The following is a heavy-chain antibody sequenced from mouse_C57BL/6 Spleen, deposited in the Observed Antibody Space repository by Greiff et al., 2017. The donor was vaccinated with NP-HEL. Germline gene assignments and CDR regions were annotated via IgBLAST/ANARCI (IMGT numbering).Heavy chain of an antibody. CDR2: IDPSDSYT. D-gene: IGHD1-1*01. V-gene: IGHV1-50*01. J-gene: IGHJ1*03. CDR1: GYTFTSYW. CDR3: ARGRNYYGSRYFDV. Sequence: QVQLQQPGAELVKPGASVKLSCKASGYTFTSYWMQWVKQRPGQGLEWIGEIDPSDSYTNYNQKFKGKATLTVDTSSSTAYMQLSSLTSEDSAVYYCARGRNYYGSRYFDVWGTGTTVTVSS.